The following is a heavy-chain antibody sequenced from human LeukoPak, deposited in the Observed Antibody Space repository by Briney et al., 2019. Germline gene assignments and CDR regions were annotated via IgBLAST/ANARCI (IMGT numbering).Heavy chain of an antibody. CDR1: GYRFTTYW. CDR3: ARHYTAVAAFDS. CDR2: IYPSDSET. V-gene: IGHV5-51*01. D-gene: IGHD6-19*01. Sequence: KFGGSLKISCKGSGYRFTTYWIGWVRQMPGKGLEWMGIIYPSDSETKYSPSFQGQVTISADKSVNTAYLQWSSLKASDTAMYYCARHYTAVAAFDSWGQGTLVTVSS. J-gene: IGHJ4*02.